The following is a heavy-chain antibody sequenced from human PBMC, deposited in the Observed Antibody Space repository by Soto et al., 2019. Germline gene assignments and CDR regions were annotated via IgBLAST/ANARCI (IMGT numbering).Heavy chain of an antibody. CDR3: AREREAAPTTVVSPQPYYYYGMDV. D-gene: IGHD4-17*01. V-gene: IGHV1-69*13. Sequence: GASVKVSCKASGGTFSSYAISWVRQAPGQGLEWMGGTIPIFGTANYAQKFQGRVTFTADESTSTAYMELSSLRSEDTAVYYCAREREAAPTTVVSPQPYYYYGMDVWGQGTTVTV. CDR2: TIPIFGTA. CDR1: GGTFSSYA. J-gene: IGHJ6*02.